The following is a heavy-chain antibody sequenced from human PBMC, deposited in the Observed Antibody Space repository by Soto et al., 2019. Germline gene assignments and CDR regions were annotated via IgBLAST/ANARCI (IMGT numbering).Heavy chain of an antibody. CDR3: ARASGCFAISLLDT. CDR2: DYHTGTT. V-gene: IGHV4-4*02. D-gene: IGHD2-2*02. Sequence: QVRLQESGPGLVKPSGTLSLTCDVSGDSISSIYWWRWVRPPPGKGLQWIGEDYHTGTTNNNPSLKSRVTISVDKSQNHFSLNVTSVTAADTAVYYCARASGCFAISLLDTWGQGARVNVSS. J-gene: IGHJ5*01. CDR1: GDSISSIYW.